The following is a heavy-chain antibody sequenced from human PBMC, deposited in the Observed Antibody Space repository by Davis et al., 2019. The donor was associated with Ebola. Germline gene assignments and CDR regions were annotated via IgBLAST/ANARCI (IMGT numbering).Heavy chain of an antibody. D-gene: IGHD6-19*01. CDR3: ARVKYNSGWIFDY. CDR2: IYYSGST. J-gene: IGHJ4*02. V-gene: IGHV4-59*08. Sequence: SETLSLTCTVSGGSISSYYWSWIRQPPGKGLEWIGYIYYSGSTNYNPSLKSRVTISVDTSKNQFSLKLSSVTAADTAVYYCARVKYNSGWIFDYWGQGTLVTVSS. CDR1: GGSISSYY.